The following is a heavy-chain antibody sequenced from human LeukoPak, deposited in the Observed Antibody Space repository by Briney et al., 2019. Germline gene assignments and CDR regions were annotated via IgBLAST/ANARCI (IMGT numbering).Heavy chain of an antibody. J-gene: IGHJ4*02. V-gene: IGHV4-34*01. Sequence: PSETLSLTCAVYGGSFSAYYGSWLRQPPRKGLKWSGEINHSGRTNYTPALTRRATISVDTSKNQFSLKLSSVTAADTAVYYCARTTVTKFDAFDYWGQGTLVTVSS. D-gene: IGHD4-17*01. CDR2: INHSGRT. CDR1: GGSFSAYY. CDR3: ARTTVTKFDAFDY.